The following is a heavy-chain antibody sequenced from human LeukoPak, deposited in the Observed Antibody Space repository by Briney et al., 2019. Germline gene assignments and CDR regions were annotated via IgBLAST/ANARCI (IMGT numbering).Heavy chain of an antibody. J-gene: IGHJ5*02. CDR2: ISGSGGST. CDR1: GFTFSSYA. CDR3: AKAAGYCSGGSCLSWFDP. Sequence: GGSLRLSCAASGFTFSSYAMSWVRQAPGKGLEWVSAISGSGGSTYYADSVKGRFTISRDNSKNTLYLQMNSLRAEDTAVYYCAKAAGYCSGGSCLSWFDPWGQGTLVTVSS. V-gene: IGHV3-23*01. D-gene: IGHD2-15*01.